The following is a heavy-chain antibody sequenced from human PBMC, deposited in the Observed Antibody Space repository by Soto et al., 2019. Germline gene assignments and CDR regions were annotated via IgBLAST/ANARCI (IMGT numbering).Heavy chain of an antibody. CDR3: ARHGLSSSGWTAAGFDY. CDR2: VNFSATP. V-gene: IGHV4-39*01. CDR1: GGSISRSTYY. D-gene: IGHD6-19*01. Sequence: QLQLQESGPGLVKPSETLSLTCTVSGGSISRSTYYWGWIRQPPGKGLEWIGSVNFSATPYYNPSLKSRLTVSEDTSKILFSLKLSSVTAADTAVYYCARHGLSSSGWTAAGFDYWGQGIVVTVSS. J-gene: IGHJ4*02.